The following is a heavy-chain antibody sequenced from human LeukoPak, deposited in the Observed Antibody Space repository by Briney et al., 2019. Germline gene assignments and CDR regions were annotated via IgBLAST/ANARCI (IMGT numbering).Heavy chain of an antibody. Sequence: SETLSLTCAVYGGSFSGYYWSWIRQPPGKGLEWIGEINHSGSTNYNPSLKSRVTISVDTSKNQFSLKLSSVTAADTAVYYCARCFSYGGNSADYWGPGTLVTVSS. CDR2: INHSGST. V-gene: IGHV4-34*01. D-gene: IGHD4-17*01. J-gene: IGHJ4*02. CDR1: GGSFSGYY. CDR3: ARCFSYGGNSADY.